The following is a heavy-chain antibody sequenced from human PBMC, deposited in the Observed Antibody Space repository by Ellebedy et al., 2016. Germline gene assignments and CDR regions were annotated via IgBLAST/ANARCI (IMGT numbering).Heavy chain of an antibody. CDR1: GFTFGDFY. J-gene: IGHJ4*02. Sequence: GGSLRLXXAASGFTFGDFYMSWIRQAPGKGLECISYISSTGSTIYYADSVKGRFTTSRDNAKNSLYLQMNSLRAEDTAVYYCARGQTMVRGVSFGYWGQGTLVTVSS. CDR2: ISSTGSTI. V-gene: IGHV3-11*01. CDR3: ARGQTMVRGVSFGY. D-gene: IGHD3-10*01.